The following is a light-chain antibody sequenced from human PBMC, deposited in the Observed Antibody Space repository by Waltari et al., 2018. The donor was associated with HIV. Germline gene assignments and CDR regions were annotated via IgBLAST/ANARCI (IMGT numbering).Light chain of an antibody. V-gene: IGLV2-14*01. J-gene: IGLJ2*01. Sequence: QSALTQPASVSGSPGQSIPIPCTGTSSDVGGYNYVSWYQQHPGKAPKLMIYEVSNRPSGVSNRFSGSKSGNTASLTIPGLQAEDEADYYCSSYTSSSTLVFGGGTKLTVL. CDR3: SSYTSSSTLV. CDR2: EVS. CDR1: SSDVGGYNY.